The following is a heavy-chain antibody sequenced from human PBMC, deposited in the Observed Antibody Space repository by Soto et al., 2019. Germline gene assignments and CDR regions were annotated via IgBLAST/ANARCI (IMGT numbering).Heavy chain of an antibody. Sequence: EVQLLESGGGLVQPGGSLRLSCAASGFTFSESAMGWVRQAPGKGLAWVSGITKSGSNTYYPDSVRGRFTIPRDNYQYTLYLQLTSVRAEDTGVYYWAKGWGGSTRSPSQFKYWGQGTLVTVSP. CDR3: AKGWGGSTRSPSQFKY. CDR1: GFTFSESA. J-gene: IGHJ4*02. V-gene: IGHV3-23*01. D-gene: IGHD2-2*01. CDR2: ITKSGSNT.